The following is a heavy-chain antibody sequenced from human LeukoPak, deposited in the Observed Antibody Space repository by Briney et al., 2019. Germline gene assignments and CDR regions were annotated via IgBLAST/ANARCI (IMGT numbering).Heavy chain of an antibody. J-gene: IGHJ4*02. D-gene: IGHD6-13*01. CDR3: ARRGGSSRGSQGDDY. CDR1: GFTFSSYE. CDR2: ISSSGSTI. V-gene: IGHV3-48*03. Sequence: GGSLRLSCAASGFTFSSYEMNWVRQAPGKGLEWVSYISSSGSTIYYADSVKGRFTISRDNAENSLYLQMNSLRAEDTAVYYCARRGGSSRGSQGDDYWGQGTQVTVSS.